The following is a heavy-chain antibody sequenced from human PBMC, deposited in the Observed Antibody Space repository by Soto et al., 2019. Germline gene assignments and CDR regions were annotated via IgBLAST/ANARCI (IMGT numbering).Heavy chain of an antibody. V-gene: IGHV3-21*01. Sequence: GGSLRLSCAASGFTFSSYSMNWVRQAPGKGLEWVSSISSSSSYIYYADSMKGRFTISRDNAKNSLYLQMNSLRAEDTAVYYCARDSLEYCGGDCPFNYWGQGTLVTVSS. CDR1: GFTFSSYS. D-gene: IGHD2-21*02. J-gene: IGHJ4*02. CDR2: ISSSSSYI. CDR3: ARDSLEYCGGDCPFNY.